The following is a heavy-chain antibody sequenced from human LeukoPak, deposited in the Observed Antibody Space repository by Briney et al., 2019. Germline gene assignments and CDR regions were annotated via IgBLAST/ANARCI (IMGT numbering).Heavy chain of an antibody. Sequence: GESLKISCKGSGYMFTSFWIAWVRQMPGKGLECMGVIYPSDSDTKYSPSFQGQVTISADRSINTAYLQWSSLKASDTAMYYCARRPYCSGGSCYFYYFDYWGQGTLVTVSS. D-gene: IGHD2-15*01. J-gene: IGHJ4*02. CDR3: ARRPYCSGGSCYFYYFDY. V-gene: IGHV5-51*01. CDR1: GYMFTSFW. CDR2: IYPSDSDT.